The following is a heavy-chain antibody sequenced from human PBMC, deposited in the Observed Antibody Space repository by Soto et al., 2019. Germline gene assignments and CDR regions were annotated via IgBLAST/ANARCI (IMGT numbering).Heavy chain of an antibody. Sequence: ASVKVSCKASGYTFTSYAMHWVRQAPGQRLEWMGWINAGNGNTKYSQKFQGRVTITRDTSASTAYMELSSLKTEDTAVYYCTTDPVTMIVVVPSSGWGQGTLVTVSS. CDR2: INAGNGNT. CDR1: GYTFTSYA. V-gene: IGHV1-3*01. D-gene: IGHD3-22*01. CDR3: TTDPVTMIVVVPSSG. J-gene: IGHJ4*02.